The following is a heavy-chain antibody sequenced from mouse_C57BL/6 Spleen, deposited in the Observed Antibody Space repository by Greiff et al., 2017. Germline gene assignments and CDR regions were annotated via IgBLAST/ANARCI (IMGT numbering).Heavy chain of an antibody. D-gene: IGHD2-5*01. CDR2: FYPGSGSI. J-gene: IGHJ1*03. CDR3: ARHERGYYSNYVGYFDV. Sequence: VQLQESGAELVKPGASVKLSCKASGYTFTEYTIHWVQQRSGQGLEWIGWFYPGSGSIKYNEKFKDKATLTADKSSSTVYMELSRLTSEDSAVYFCARHERGYYSNYVGYFDVWGTGTTVTVSS. CDR1: GYTFTEYT. V-gene: IGHV1-62-2*01.